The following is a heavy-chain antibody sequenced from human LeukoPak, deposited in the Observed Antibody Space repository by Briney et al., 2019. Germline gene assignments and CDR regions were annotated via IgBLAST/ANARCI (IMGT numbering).Heavy chain of an antibody. CDR2: ISSSSSYI. Sequence: GGSLRLSCAASGFTFSSYSMNWVRQAPGKGLEWVSSISSSSSYIYYADSVKGRFTISRDNAKNSLYLQMNSLRAEDTAVYYCARETGSYYTFDCWGQGTLVTVSA. J-gene: IGHJ4*02. D-gene: IGHD1-26*01. CDR1: GFTFSSYS. V-gene: IGHV3-21*01. CDR3: ARETGSYYTFDC.